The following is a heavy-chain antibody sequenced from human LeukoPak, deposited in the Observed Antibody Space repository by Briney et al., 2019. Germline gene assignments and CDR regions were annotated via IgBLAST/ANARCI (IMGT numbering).Heavy chain of an antibody. CDR2: MNPNNDNI. CDR1: GYTFTNYD. V-gene: IGHV1-8*03. D-gene: IGHD2-2*01. CDR3: ARGHCSSTSCSSRYYYCMDV. J-gene: IGHJ6*03. Sequence: ASVKVSCKASGYTFTNYDTNWVRQVTGQGLEWMGWMNPNNDNIGYAQKFQGRVTITRNTSISTAYMELSSLRSEDTAVYYCARGHCSSTSCSSRYYYCMDVWGKGTTVTVSS.